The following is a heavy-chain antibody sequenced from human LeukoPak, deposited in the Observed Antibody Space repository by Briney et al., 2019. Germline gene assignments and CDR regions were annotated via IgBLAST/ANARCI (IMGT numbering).Heavy chain of an antibody. J-gene: IGHJ3*02. CDR1: GFTFSSYG. V-gene: IGHV3-33*06. Sequence: GGSLRLSCAASGFTFSSYGMHWVRQAPGKGLEWVAVIWYDGSNKYYADSVKGRFTISRDNSKNTLYLQMNSLRAEDTAVYYCAKSTYYYDSSGYYPIDAFDIWGQGTMVTVSS. D-gene: IGHD3-22*01. CDR2: IWYDGSNK. CDR3: AKSTYYYDSSGYYPIDAFDI.